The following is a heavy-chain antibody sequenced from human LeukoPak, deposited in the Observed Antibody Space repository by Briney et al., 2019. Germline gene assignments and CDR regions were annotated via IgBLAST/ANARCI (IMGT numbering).Heavy chain of an antibody. Sequence: GGSLRLSCAASGFTFSSYEMNWVRQAPGKGLEWVSYISSSGTTIYYADSVEGRFTISRDNAKSSLFLQMNSLRAEDTAVYYCARGRRQQQPPPPDYWGQGTLVTVSS. D-gene: IGHD6-13*01. CDR1: GFTFSSYE. J-gene: IGHJ4*02. V-gene: IGHV3-48*03. CDR2: ISSSGTTI. CDR3: ARGRRQQQPPPPDY.